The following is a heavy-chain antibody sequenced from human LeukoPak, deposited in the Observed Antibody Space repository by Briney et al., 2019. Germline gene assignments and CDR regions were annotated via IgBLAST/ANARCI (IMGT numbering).Heavy chain of an antibody. CDR2: INHSGST. CDR1: GGSFSGYY. J-gene: IGHJ4*02. Sequence: SETLSLTCAVYGGSFSGYYWSWIRQPPGKGLEWIGEINHSGSTNYNPSLKSRVTISVDTSKNQFSLKLSSVTAADTAVYYCARGRVTTSVPLRPSAFDYWGQGTLVTVSS. D-gene: IGHD4-17*01. V-gene: IGHV4-34*01. CDR3: ARGRVTTSVPLRPSAFDY.